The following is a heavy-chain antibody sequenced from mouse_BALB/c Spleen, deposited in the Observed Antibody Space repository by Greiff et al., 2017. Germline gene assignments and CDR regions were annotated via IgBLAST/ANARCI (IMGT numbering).Heavy chain of an antibody. J-gene: IGHJ4*01. V-gene: IGHV2-6-7*01. Sequence: QVQLKESGPGLVAPSQSLSITCTVSGFSLTGYGVNWVRQPPGKGLEWLGMIWGDGSTDYNSALKSRLSISKDNSKSQVFLKMNSLQTDDTARYYCARDVIYYYGSSRNCDAMDYWGQGTSVTVSS. D-gene: IGHD1-1*01. CDR3: ARDVIYYYGSSRNCDAMDY. CDR1: GFSLTGYG. CDR2: IWGDGST.